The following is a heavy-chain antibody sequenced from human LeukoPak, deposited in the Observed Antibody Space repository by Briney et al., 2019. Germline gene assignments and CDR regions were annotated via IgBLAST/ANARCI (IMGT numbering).Heavy chain of an antibody. V-gene: IGHV4-38-2*02. CDR3: ARRSSGWYYYYMDV. D-gene: IGHD6-19*01. CDR1: GYSISSGYY. CDR2: IYHSGSA. Sequence: SETLSLTCTVSGYSISSGYYWVWIRQPPGKGLEWIGSIYHSGSAYHNPSLKSRVTISVDTSKNQFSLKLNSVTAADTAVYYCARRSSGWYYYYMDVWGKGTTVTISS. J-gene: IGHJ6*03.